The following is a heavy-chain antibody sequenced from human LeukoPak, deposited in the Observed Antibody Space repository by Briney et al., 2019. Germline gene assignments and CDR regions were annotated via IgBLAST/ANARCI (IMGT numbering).Heavy chain of an antibody. CDR3: ARDRSSTAPLDP. CDR2: IHTSGST. V-gene: IGHV4-31*03. CDR1: GGSISSGTHY. Sequence: SEILSLTCTVSGGSISSGTHYWSWIRQHPGKGLEWIGYIHTSGSTYYNPSLKSRVTISIDTSNNQLSLKVSSVTAADTAVYYCARDRSSTAPLDPWGQGTLVTVSP. D-gene: IGHD6-6*01. J-gene: IGHJ5*02.